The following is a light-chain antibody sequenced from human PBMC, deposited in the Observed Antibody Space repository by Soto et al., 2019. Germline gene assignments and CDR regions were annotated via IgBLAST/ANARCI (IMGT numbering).Light chain of an antibody. CDR2: STS. CDR1: QSIATPY. V-gene: IGKV3-20*01. Sequence: EVVLTQSPGTLSLSPGDTVTLSCKASQSIATPYLAWYQQTFGQAPRLLISSTSKRAPDIPDMFSGAGSGTDFTLTISRLESEDSGVYYCQQYTSLPITFGQGTRLVI. J-gene: IGKJ5*01. CDR3: QQYTSLPIT.